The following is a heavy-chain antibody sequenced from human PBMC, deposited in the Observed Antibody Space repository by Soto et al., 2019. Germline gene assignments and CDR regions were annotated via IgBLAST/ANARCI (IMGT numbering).Heavy chain of an antibody. CDR3: ARAPTVTNRQFDY. J-gene: IGHJ4*02. Sequence: SVKVSCKASGGTFSSYAISWVRQAPGQGLEWMGGIIPIFGTANYAQKFQGRVTITADKSTSTAYMELSSLRSEDTAVYYCARAPTVTNRQFDYWGQGTLVTVSS. CDR2: IIPIFGTA. V-gene: IGHV1-69*06. CDR1: GGTFSSYA. D-gene: IGHD4-17*01.